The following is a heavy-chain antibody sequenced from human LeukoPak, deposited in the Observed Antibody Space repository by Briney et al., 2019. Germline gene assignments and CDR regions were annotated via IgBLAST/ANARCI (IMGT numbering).Heavy chain of an antibody. CDR1: GLTVSSNY. CDR2: IYSGGST. V-gene: IGHV3-53*01. Sequence: GGSLRLSCAASGLTVSSNYMSWVRQAPGKGPEWVSIIYSGGSTYYADSVKGRFTISRDNSKNTLYLQMNSLRAEGTAVYYCASGSGSYRTPYYYMDVWGKGTTVTVSS. D-gene: IGHD3-10*01. J-gene: IGHJ6*03. CDR3: ASGSGSYRTPYYYMDV.